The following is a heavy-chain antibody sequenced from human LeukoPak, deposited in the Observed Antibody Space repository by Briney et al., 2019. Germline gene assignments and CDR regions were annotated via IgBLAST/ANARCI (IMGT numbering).Heavy chain of an antibody. Sequence: GYSISXGXXWXWIXQPPXXGXEXIGSIYHRGSTYYNPSLKSRVTISIETTKNQLSLKLNSVIAADTAVYYCARQSYDSGRLYYTYWGQGTLVTVSS. D-gene: IGHD3-10*01. V-gene: IGHV4-38-2*01. CDR1: GYSISXGXX. J-gene: IGHJ4*02. CDR2: IYHRGST. CDR3: ARQSYDSGRLYYTY.